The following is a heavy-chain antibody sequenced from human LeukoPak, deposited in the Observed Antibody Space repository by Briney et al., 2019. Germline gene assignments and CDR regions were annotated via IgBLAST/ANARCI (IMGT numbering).Heavy chain of an antibody. J-gene: IGHJ6*03. CDR1: GFTFSDYY. CDR3: AKAPGGGYYYYMDV. CDR2: ISFSGSTI. V-gene: IGHV3-11*01. D-gene: IGHD2-15*01. Sequence: PGGSLRLSCAASGFTFSDYYMSWIRQAPGKGLEWVSYISFSGSTIYYADSVKGRFTISRDNSKNSLYLQMNSLRAEDTALYYCAKAPGGGYYYYMDVWGKGTTVTVSS.